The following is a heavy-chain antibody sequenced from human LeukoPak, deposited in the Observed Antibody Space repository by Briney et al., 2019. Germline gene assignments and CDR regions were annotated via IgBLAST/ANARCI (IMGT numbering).Heavy chain of an antibody. V-gene: IGHV3-53*01. D-gene: IGHD6-13*01. J-gene: IGHJ6*03. CDR3: ARVYSNSSSWYQVYYYYMDV. Sequence: PGGSLRLSCAASGFIVSSNYMSWVRQAPGKGLEWVSVIYSGGSTYYADSVKGRFTISRDNSNNTLYLQMNSLRAEDTAVYYCARVYSNSSSWYQVYYYYMDVWGKGTTVTVSS. CDR2: IYSGGST. CDR1: GFIVSSNY.